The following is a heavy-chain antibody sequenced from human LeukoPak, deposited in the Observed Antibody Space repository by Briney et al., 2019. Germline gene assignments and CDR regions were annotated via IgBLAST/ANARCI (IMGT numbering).Heavy chain of an antibody. V-gene: IGHV4-59*08. CDR3: AISSGSYFNFDY. CDR1: GGSISSYY. D-gene: IGHD1-26*01. CDR2: IYYSGST. J-gene: IGHJ4*02. Sequence: PSETLSLTCTVSGGSISSYYGSWIRQPPGKGLEWIGYIYYSGSTNYNPSLKSRVTISVDTSKNQCSLKLSSVTAADTAVYYCAISSGSYFNFDYWGQGTLVTVSS.